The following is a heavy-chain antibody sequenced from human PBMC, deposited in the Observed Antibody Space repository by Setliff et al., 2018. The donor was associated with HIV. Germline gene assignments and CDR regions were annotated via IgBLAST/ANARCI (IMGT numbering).Heavy chain of an antibody. J-gene: IGHJ5*02. Sequence: ASVKVSCKASGYTFTSYDINWVRQATGQGLEWMGWMNPNSGNTGYAQKFQGRVTITTDESTSTAYMELSSLRSEDTAVYYCARAGYYYDSSGYYWFDPWGQGTLVTVSS. D-gene: IGHD3-22*01. V-gene: IGHV1-8*01. CDR1: GYTFTSYD. CDR3: ARAGYYYDSSGYYWFDP. CDR2: MNPNSGNT.